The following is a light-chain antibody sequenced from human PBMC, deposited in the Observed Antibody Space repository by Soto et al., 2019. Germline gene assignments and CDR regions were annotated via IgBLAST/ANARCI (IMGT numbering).Light chain of an antibody. CDR3: QQFNICPQT. V-gene: IGKV3-15*01. J-gene: IGKJ1*01. Sequence: EIVMTQSPATLSVSPGERATLSCRASQRVSTNLAWYQQEPGQAPRLLIYGASTSATGIPARFSGSASGTEFTLTISSLQSVFFPVQYCQQFNICPQTFGQGTKV. CDR2: GAS. CDR1: QRVSTN.